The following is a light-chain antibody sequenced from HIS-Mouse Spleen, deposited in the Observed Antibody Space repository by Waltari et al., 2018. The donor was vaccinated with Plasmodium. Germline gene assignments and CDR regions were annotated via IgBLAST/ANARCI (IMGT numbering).Light chain of an antibody. V-gene: IGLV2-23*03. J-gene: IGLJ2*01. CDR1: SSDVGSYNL. CDR3: CSYAGSSTFVV. CDR2: EGS. Sequence: QSALTQPASVSGSPGQSITISCTGTSSDVGSYNLVSCYQQPPGKAPKLMVYEGSKRPSGVSNRFSGSKSGNTASLTISGLQAEDEADYYCCSYAGSSTFVVFGGGTKLTVL.